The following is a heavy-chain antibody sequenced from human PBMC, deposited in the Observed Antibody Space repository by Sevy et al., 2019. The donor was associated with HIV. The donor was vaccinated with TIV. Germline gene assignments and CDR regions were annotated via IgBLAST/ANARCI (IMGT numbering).Heavy chain of an antibody. Sequence: GGSLRLSYAASGFSFSNYWMHWVRQAPGKGLEWVANIKQDESEKYYVASVKGRFTISRDNAKNSVYLEMNSLRPEDTAIYYCAKGNSGSFDYWGQGTLVTVSS. CDR2: IKQDESEK. CDR3: AKGNSGSFDY. D-gene: IGHD3-22*01. CDR1: GFSFSNYW. J-gene: IGHJ4*02. V-gene: IGHV3-7*01.